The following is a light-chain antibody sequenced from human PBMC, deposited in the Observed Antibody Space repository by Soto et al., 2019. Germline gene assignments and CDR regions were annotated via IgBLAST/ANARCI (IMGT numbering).Light chain of an antibody. CDR2: EVN. Sequence: QSALTQPPSVSGSPGQSVTISCTGTSSDVGRYDYVSWYQQHPGKVPRPIFYEVNRRQSGVPDRFSVSKSGNTASLTVSGLQAEDKADYYCSSYAGSNNWVFGGGTKLTVL. V-gene: IGLV2-8*01. CDR1: SSDVGRYDY. CDR3: SSYAGSNNWV. J-gene: IGLJ3*02.